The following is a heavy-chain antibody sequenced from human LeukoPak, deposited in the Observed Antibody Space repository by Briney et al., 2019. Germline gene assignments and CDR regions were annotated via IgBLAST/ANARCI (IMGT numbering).Heavy chain of an antibody. J-gene: IGHJ4*02. CDR3: ARTTRYCSGGSCPGSFDY. CDR1: GGSISSYY. V-gene: IGHV4-59*01. CDR2: IYYSGST. Sequence: PSETLSLTCTVSGGSISSYYWSWIRQPPGKGLEWIGYIYYSGSTNYNPSLKSRVTISVDTSKNQFSLKLSSVTAADTAVYYCARTTRYCSGGSCPGSFDYWGQGTLVTVSS. D-gene: IGHD2-15*01.